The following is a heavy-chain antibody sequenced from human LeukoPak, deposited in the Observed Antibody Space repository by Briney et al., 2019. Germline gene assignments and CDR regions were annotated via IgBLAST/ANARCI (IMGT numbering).Heavy chain of an antibody. CDR3: ARDTYYYDSSGYRPFDY. D-gene: IGHD3-22*01. CDR2: IYYSGST. J-gene: IGHJ4*02. Sequence: SETLSLACTVSGGSISSYYWSWIRQPPGKGLEWIGYIYYSGSTNYNPSLKSRVTISVDTSKNQFSLKLSSVTAADTAVYYCARDTYYYDSSGYRPFDYWGQGTLVTVSS. CDR1: GGSISSYY. V-gene: IGHV4-59*01.